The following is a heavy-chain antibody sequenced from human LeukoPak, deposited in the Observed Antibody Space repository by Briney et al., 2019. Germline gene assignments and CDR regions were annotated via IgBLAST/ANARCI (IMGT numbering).Heavy chain of an antibody. CDR2: ISSSSSAR. J-gene: IGHJ4*02. D-gene: IGHD3-22*01. V-gene: IGHV3-48*01. Sequence: GGSLRLSCAASGFTFSSYSMNWVRQAPGKGLEWVSYISSSSSARYYADSVKGRFTISRDNAKNSLYPQMNSLRAEDAAVYYCARPYYYDISYPDYWGQGTLVTVSS. CDR1: GFTFSSYS. CDR3: ARPYYYDISYPDY.